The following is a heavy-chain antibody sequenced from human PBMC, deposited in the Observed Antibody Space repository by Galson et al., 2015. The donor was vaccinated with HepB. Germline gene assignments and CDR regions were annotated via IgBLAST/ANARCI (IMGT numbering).Heavy chain of an antibody. CDR2: IYYSDTWTT. CDR3: GRQTHHQNPMDV. V-gene: IGHV4-59*08. D-gene: IGHD1-14*01. Sequence: ETLSLTCTVSGGSISDHYWSWIRQSPGKGLEWIGYIYYSDTWTTNYNPALRSRVTISFDTSNNQVSLELSSVTAADTAMYYCGRQTHHQNPMDVWGQGTTVTVS. CDR1: GGSISDHY. J-gene: IGHJ6*02.